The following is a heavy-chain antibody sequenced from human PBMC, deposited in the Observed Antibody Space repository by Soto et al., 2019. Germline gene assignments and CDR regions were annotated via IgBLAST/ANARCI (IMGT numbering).Heavy chain of an antibody. CDR3: ARAPYFGSGTYYYYALDV. CDR2: ITSSGGTI. Sequence: QVQLVESGGGMVKPGGSLRLSCAASGLTFSDHYMTWIRQAPGKGLEWISYITSSGGTIYYADSVKGRFTISRDNAKNSPYLQMTNLRAEDTAVYYCARAPYFGSGTYYYYALDVWGQGTTVTVSS. D-gene: IGHD3-10*01. CDR1: GLTFSDHY. J-gene: IGHJ6*02. V-gene: IGHV3-11*01.